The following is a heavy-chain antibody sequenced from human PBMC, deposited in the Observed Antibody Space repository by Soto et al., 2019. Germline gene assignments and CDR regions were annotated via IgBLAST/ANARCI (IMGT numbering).Heavy chain of an antibody. D-gene: IGHD6-19*01. J-gene: IGHJ4*02. V-gene: IGHV3-23*01. CDR3: ATLQWLVPSTRDY. CDR2: ISGSGGST. Sequence: PGGSLRLSCAASGFTFSSYAMSWVRQAPGKGLEWVSAISGSGGSTYYADSVKGRFTISRDNSKNTLYLQMNSLRAEDTAVYYCATLQWLVPSTRDYWGQGTLVTVSS. CDR1: GFTFSSYA.